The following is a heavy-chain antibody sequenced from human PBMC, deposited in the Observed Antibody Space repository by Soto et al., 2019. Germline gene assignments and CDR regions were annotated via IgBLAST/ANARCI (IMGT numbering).Heavy chain of an antibody. CDR2: ISYDGNIK. V-gene: IGHV3-30-3*01. J-gene: IGHJ4*02. CDR1: GFTFSSSA. Sequence: GGSLRLSCAASGFTFSSSAMHWVRQAPGKGLEWVAVISYDGNIKYYADSVKGRFTISRDNSKNTLYLQMNSLRAEDTAVYSCARGGFGGLHQPFDYWGQGTLVTVSS. D-gene: IGHD3-10*01. CDR3: ARGGFGGLHQPFDY.